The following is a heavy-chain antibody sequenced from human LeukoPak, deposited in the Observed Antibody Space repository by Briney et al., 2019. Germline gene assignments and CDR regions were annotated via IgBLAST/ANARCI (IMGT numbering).Heavy chain of an antibody. Sequence: SETLSLTCTVSGGSISSYYWSWIRQPAGKGLEWIGRIYYTGSTNYNPSLKSRVTISLDTSKNQFSLRLTSVTAADTAVYYCARQVRPDVWGKGTTVTVSS. CDR2: IYYTGST. CDR3: ARQVRPDV. CDR1: GGSISSYY. J-gene: IGHJ6*04. V-gene: IGHV4-4*07.